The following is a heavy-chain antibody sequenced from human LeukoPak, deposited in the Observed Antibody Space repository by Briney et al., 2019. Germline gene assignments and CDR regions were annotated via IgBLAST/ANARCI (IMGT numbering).Heavy chain of an antibody. CDR3: ARQTGTTGMFDY. CDR1: GGSISSYH. CDR2: IYSSGNT. J-gene: IGHJ4*02. D-gene: IGHD1-7*01. V-gene: IGHV4-4*07. Sequence: SETLSLTCTVSGGSISSYHWSWIRQPAGKGLEWIWHIYSSGNTNYNPSLKSRVTMSVDASKIQFSLKLTSVTAADTAVYYCARQTGTTGMFDYWGQGSLVTVSS.